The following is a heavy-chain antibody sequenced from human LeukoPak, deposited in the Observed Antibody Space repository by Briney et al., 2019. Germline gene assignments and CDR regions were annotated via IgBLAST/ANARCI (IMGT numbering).Heavy chain of an antibody. Sequence: GSLRLSCAVSGITLSNYGMSWVRQAPGKGLEWVAGISDSGGRTNYADSVKGRFTISRDNPKNTLYLQMNSLRAVDTAVYFCAKRGVVIRVILVGFHKEAYYFDSWGQGALVTVSS. CDR1: GITLSNYG. V-gene: IGHV3-23*01. CDR3: AKRGVVIRVILVGFHKEAYYFDS. CDR2: ISDSGGRT. J-gene: IGHJ4*02. D-gene: IGHD3-22*01.